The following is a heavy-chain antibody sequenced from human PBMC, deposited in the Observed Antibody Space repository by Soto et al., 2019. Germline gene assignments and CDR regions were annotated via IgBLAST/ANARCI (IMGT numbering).Heavy chain of an antibody. CDR1: GYTFTSYG. CDR2: ISAYNGNT. CDR3: ARLTSRGHTAMVFGNYYYGMDV. V-gene: IGHV1-18*04. D-gene: IGHD5-18*01. J-gene: IGHJ6*02. Sequence: ASVKVSCKASGYTFTSYGISWVRQAPGQGLEWMGWISAYNGNTNYAQKLQGRVTMTTDTSTSTAYMELRSLRSDDAAVYYCARLTSRGHTAMVFGNYYYGMDVWRQGTTVTVSS.